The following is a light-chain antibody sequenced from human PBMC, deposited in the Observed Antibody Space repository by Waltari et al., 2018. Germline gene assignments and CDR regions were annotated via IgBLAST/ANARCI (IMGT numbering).Light chain of an antibody. Sequence: CWYQQKSGQSPVLVIYEDAKRPSGIPERFSGSNSGNTATLTISGTQAMDEADYYCQTWDINTGIFGGGTKLTVL. J-gene: IGLJ2*01. CDR2: EDA. CDR3: QTWDINTGI. V-gene: IGLV3-1*01.